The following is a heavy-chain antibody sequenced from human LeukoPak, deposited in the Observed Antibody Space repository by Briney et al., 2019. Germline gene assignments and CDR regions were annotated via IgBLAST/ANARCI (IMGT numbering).Heavy chain of an antibody. CDR3: GSDPPTTVTTFGDY. V-gene: IGHV3-23*01. CDR1: GFTFSSYA. J-gene: IGHJ4*02. Sequence: PGGSLRLSCAASGFTFSSYAMSWVRQAPGKGLEWVSAISGSGGSTYYADSVKGRFTISRDNSKNTLYLQMNSLRAEDTAVYYCGSDPPTTVTTFGDYWGQGTLVTVSS. D-gene: IGHD4-17*01. CDR2: ISGSGGST.